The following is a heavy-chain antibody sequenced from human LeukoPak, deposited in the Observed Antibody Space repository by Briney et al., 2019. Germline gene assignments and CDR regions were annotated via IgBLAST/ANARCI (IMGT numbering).Heavy chain of an antibody. CDR3: ARGPGIAVAGXVLESDY. CDR2: INHSGST. Sequence: SETLSLTCAVYGGSFSGYYWSWIRQPPGKGLEWIGEINHSGSTNYNPSLKSRVTISVDTSKNQFSLKLSSVTAADTAVYYCARGPGIAVAGXVLESDYWGQGTLVTVSS. D-gene: IGHD6-19*01. V-gene: IGHV4-34*01. CDR1: GGSFSGYY. J-gene: IGHJ4*02.